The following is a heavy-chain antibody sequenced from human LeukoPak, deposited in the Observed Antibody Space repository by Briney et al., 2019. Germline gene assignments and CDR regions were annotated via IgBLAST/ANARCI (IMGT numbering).Heavy chain of an antibody. D-gene: IGHD3-22*01. Sequence: PRGSLRLSCAASGFTFDDYAMHWARQAPGKGLEWVSGISWNSGSIGYADSVKGRFTISRDNAKNSLYLQMNSLRAEDTALYYCAKADYYDSSGYDYWGQGTLVTVSS. V-gene: IGHV3-9*01. CDR1: GFTFDDYA. CDR2: ISWNSGSI. J-gene: IGHJ4*02. CDR3: AKADYYDSSGYDY.